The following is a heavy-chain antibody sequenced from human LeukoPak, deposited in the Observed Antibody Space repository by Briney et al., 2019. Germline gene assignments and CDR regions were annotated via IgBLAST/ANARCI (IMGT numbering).Heavy chain of an antibody. J-gene: IGHJ3*02. CDR1: GGSISSGSYY. CDR2: FYTGGGT. CDR3: ARELRYFDWLPPTADAFDI. V-gene: IGHV4-61*02. Sequence: KPSETLSLTCTVSGGSISSGSYYWSWIRQPAGKGLEWIGRFYTGGGTDYNPSLKSRVTISVDTSKNQFSLKLSSVTAADTAVYYCARELRYFDWLPPTADAFDIWGQGTMVTVSS. D-gene: IGHD3-9*01.